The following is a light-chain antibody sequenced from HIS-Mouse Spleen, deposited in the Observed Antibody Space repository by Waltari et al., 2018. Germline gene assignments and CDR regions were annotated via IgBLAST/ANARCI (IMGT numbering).Light chain of an antibody. CDR1: QSVSSY. J-gene: IGKJ3*01. Sequence: EIVLTQSPATLSLSPGERATLSCRASQSVSSYLAWYQQNPGQAPRLLIYDASNRATGIPARFSGSGSGTDFTLTISSLEPEDFAVYYCQQRSNWPRLFTFGPGTKVDIK. CDR3: QQRSNWPRLFT. CDR2: DAS. V-gene: IGKV3-11*01.